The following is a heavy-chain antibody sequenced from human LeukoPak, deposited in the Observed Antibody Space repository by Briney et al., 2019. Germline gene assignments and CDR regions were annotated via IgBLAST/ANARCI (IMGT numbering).Heavy chain of an antibody. CDR2: INSDGSST. V-gene: IGHV3-74*01. CDR3: AREGGTWGSYFDY. D-gene: IGHD3-16*01. CDR1: GFTFSSYA. Sequence: QSGGSLRLSCAASGFTFSSYAMNWVRQAPGKGLVWVSRINSDGSSTTYADSVKGRFTISRDNAKNTLYLQMNSLRAEDTAVYYCAREGGTWGSYFDYWGQGTLVTVSS. J-gene: IGHJ4*02.